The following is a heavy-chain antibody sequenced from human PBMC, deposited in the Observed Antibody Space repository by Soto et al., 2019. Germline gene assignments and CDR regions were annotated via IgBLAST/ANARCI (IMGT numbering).Heavy chain of an antibody. CDR3: AKDDYYDSSGYYGRFDY. CDR1: GFTFSSYA. D-gene: IGHD3-22*01. V-gene: IGHV3-23*01. CDR2: ISGSGGST. Sequence: GGSLRLSCAASGFTFSSYAMSWVRQAPGKGLEWVSAISGSGGSTYYADSVKGRFTISRDNSKNTLYLQMNSLRAEDTAVYYCAKDDYYDSSGYYGRFDYWGQGTLVTGSS. J-gene: IGHJ4*02.